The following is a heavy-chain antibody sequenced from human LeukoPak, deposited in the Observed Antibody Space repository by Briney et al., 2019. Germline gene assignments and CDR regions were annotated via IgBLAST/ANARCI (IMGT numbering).Heavy chain of an antibody. J-gene: IGHJ4*02. CDR1: GYTFSDYY. D-gene: IGHD5-12*01. CDR3: ARASYSGYSRWFDY. V-gene: IGHV1-2*02. Sequence: ASVKVSCKASGYTFSDYYMHWVRQAPGQGLEWMGWINPNSGDTNSAQKFQGRVTMTRDTSISTAYMELSRLKSDDTAVYYCARASYSGYSRWFDYWGQGTLVTVSS. CDR2: INPNSGDT.